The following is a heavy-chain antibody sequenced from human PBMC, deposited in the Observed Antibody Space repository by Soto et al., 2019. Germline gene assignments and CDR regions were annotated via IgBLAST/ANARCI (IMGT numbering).Heavy chain of an antibody. Sequence: QVQLQQWGAGLLKPSETLSLTCAVYGGSFSGYYWSWIRQPPGKGLEWIGEINHSGSTNYNPSLKSRVTISVDTSKTKFSLKLSSVTAADTAGYYWARGESSSSTAMAVWGQGTTVTVPS. J-gene: IGHJ6*02. V-gene: IGHV4-34*01. CDR2: INHSGST. CDR1: GGSFSGYY. D-gene: IGHD6-6*01. CDR3: ARGESSSSTAMAV.